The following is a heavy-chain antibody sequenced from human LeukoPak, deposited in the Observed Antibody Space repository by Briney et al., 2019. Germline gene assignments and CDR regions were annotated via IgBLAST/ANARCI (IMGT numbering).Heavy chain of an antibody. D-gene: IGHD3-16*02. CDR2: IYYSGRT. V-gene: IGHV4-59*01. CDR3: ARDVYDYVWGSYRYLDY. CDR1: GGSISSYY. J-gene: IGHJ4*02. Sequence: PSETLSLTCTVSGGSISSYYWSWIRQPPGKGLEWIGYIYYSGRTNYNPSLKSRVTISVDTSKNQFSLKLSSVTAADTAVYYCARDVYDYVWGSYRYLDYWGQGTLVTVSS.